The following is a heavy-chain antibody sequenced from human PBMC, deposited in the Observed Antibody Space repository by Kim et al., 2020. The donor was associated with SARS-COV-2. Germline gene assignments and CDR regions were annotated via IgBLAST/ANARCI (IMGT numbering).Heavy chain of an antibody. CDR3: ARGPDKAAAGQLFDY. Sequence: PSLKSRVTISVDTSKNQFSLKLSSVTAADTAVYYCARGPDKAAAGQLFDYWGQGTLVTVSS. D-gene: IGHD6-13*01. J-gene: IGHJ4*02. V-gene: IGHV4-34*01.